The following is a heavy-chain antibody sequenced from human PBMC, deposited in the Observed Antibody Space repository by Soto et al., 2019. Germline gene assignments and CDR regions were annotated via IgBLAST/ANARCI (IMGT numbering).Heavy chain of an antibody. Sequence: GGSLRLSCAASGFTFSSYSMNWVRQAPGEGLEWVSYISSSSSTIYYADSVKGRFTISRDNAKNSLYLQMNSLRAEDTAVYYCAIVSYYYDSSGFSYRGQGTLVPVSA. CDR2: ISSSSSTI. D-gene: IGHD3-22*01. CDR3: AIVSYYYDSSGFSY. CDR1: GFTFSSYS. J-gene: IGHJ1*01. V-gene: IGHV3-48*01.